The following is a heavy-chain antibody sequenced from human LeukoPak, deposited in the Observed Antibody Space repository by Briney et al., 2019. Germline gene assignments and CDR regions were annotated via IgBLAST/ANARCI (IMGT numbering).Heavy chain of an antibody. CDR1: GFTFSTYG. Sequence: GRSLRLSCAASGFTFSTYGMHWVRQAPGKGLERVALIWYDGSNKYYADSVKGRFTISRDNSMNTLYLQMNSLRAEDTAVYYCARDQGCSSTNCYSLFFHYWGQGTLVTVSS. CDR3: ARDQGCSSTNCYSLFFHY. CDR2: IWYDGSNK. V-gene: IGHV3-33*01. D-gene: IGHD2-2*01. J-gene: IGHJ4*02.